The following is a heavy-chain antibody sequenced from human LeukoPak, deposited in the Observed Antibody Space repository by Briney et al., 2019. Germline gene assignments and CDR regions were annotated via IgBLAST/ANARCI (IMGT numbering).Heavy chain of an antibody. CDR1: GFTFSSYN. Sequence: PGGSLRLSCAASGFTFSSYNMNWVRQAPGKGLEWVSSISSSSSYIYYADSVKGRFTISRDNAKNSLYLQMNSLRAEDTAVYYCAKEIYGDSTGGRFQHWGQGTLVTVSS. V-gene: IGHV3-21*04. D-gene: IGHD4-17*01. J-gene: IGHJ1*01. CDR2: ISSSSSYI. CDR3: AKEIYGDSTGGRFQH.